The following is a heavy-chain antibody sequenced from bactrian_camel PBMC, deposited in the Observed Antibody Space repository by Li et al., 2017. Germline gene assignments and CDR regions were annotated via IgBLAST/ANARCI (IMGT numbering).Heavy chain of an antibody. CDR2: IYSDGSKE. Sequence: HVQLVESGGGLVQPGGSLRLSCAASGFTFTNYAMSWVRQAPGKGMEWVSRIYSDGSKEYYAESVKGRFTISRDGAKNTVYLQMISLKSEDTALYYCATGASSFWYWGQGTQVTVS. J-gene: IGHJ4*01. CDR1: GFTFTNYA. V-gene: IGHV3-2*01. D-gene: IGHD6*01. CDR3: ATGASSFWY.